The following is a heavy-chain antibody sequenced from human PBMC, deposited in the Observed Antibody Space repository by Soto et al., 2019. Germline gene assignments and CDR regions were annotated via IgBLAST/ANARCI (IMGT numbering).Heavy chain of an antibody. V-gene: IGHV1-69*11. D-gene: IGHD3-10*01. J-gene: IGHJ5*02. CDR2: INPLLGST. CDR3: AKIRGGVYTT. CDR1: GGIFNSYG. Sequence: QVHLVQSGAEVKKPGSSVKVSCNPSGGIFNSYGISWVRQGPGQGLQWMGGINPLLGSTNYAEKFQGRLTITADDSRRTVYRELNNLRPEDTATYFCAKIRGGVYTTWGQGTLVTVSS.